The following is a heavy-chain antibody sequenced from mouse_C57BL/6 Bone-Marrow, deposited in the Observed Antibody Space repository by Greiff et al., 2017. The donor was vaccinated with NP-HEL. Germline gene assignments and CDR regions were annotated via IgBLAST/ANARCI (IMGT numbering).Heavy chain of an antibody. V-gene: IGHV1-81*01. D-gene: IGHD2-3*01. Sequence: VKLQESGAELARPGASVKLSCKASGYTFTSYGISWVKQRTGQGLEWIGEIYPRSGNTYYNEKFKGKATLTADKSSSTAYMELRSLTSEDSAAYYGAGGLGLLPYWYFDVGGTGTTVTVSA. J-gene: IGHJ1*03. CDR2: IYPRSGNT. CDR3: AGGLGLLPYWYFDV. CDR1: GYTFTSYG.